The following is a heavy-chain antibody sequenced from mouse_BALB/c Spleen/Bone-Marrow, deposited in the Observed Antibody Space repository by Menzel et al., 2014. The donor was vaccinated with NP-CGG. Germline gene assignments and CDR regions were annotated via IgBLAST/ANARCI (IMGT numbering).Heavy chain of an antibody. J-gene: IGHJ3*01. CDR2: IDPYYGGI. CDR1: GYSFTGYN. V-gene: IGHV1-39*01. Sequence: VQLQQSGPELEKPGASVKIPCKASGYSFTGYNMNWVKQSNGKSLEWIGNIDPYYGGISYNQKFKDKATLTVDKSSSTAYMQLKSLTSEDPAVYYCARSIEYRPLTYWGQGILVTVSA. CDR3: ARSIEYRPLTY. D-gene: IGHD2-14*01.